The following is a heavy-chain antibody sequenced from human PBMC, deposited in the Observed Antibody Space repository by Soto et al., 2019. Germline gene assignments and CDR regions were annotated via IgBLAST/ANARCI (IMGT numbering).Heavy chain of an antibody. Sequence: ASVKVSCKASGYTFTSYGINWVRQAPGRGLEWMGWINPGNGNTKYSQQFQGRVIIDRDTSASTAYMELNTLRDEDTAVYYCSRGGGGGVFDHWGQGTLVTVSS. D-gene: IGHD2-21*01. CDR1: GYTFTSYG. V-gene: IGHV1-3*01. CDR3: SRGGGGGVFDH. J-gene: IGHJ4*02. CDR2: INPGNGNT.